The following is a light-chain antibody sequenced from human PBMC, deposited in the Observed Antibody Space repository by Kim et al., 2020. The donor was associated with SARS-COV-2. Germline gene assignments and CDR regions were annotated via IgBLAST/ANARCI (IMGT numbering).Light chain of an antibody. CDR3: NSRDSNDNVL. CDR2: GKN. J-gene: IGLJ2*01. CDR1: SLRRYY. Sequence: VALGQTVRITCQGASLRRYYATWYQQKPGQAPIVVIYGKNNRPSGIPDRFSGSSSGDTASLTITGTQAGDEADYYCNSRDSNDNVLFGGGTQLTVL. V-gene: IGLV3-19*01.